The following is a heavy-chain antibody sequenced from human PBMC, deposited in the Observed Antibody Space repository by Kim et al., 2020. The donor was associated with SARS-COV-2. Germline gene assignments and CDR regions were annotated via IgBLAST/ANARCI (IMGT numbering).Heavy chain of an antibody. D-gene: IGHD3-10*01. V-gene: IGHV4-34*01. CDR3: TRGHGNQRFYYASGSFQMYFYYYMAV. J-gene: IGHJ6*03. Sequence: SETLSLTCAVYGGSFSGYYWSWIRQPPGKGLEWIGGISHSGSTNYISSLKSRVTISVDTSMKQISLKLTSITAADTAVYYCTRGHGNQRFYYASGSFQMYFYYYMAVWGKGPADTVPS. CDR1: GGSFSGYY. CDR2: ISHSGST.